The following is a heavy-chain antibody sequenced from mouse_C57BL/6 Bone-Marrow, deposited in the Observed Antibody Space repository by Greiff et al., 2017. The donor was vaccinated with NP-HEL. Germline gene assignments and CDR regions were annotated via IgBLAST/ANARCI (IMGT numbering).Heavy chain of an antibody. Sequence: VQLQQPGAELVKPGASVKLSCKASGYTFTSYWMHWVKQRPGQGLEWIGMIHPNSGSTNYNEKFKSKATLTVDKSSSTAYMQLSSLRSEDSAVYYCAREITTVAYYFDYWGQGTTLTVSS. D-gene: IGHD1-1*01. CDR3: AREITTVAYYFDY. J-gene: IGHJ2*01. CDR2: IHPNSGST. V-gene: IGHV1-64*01. CDR1: GYTFTSYW.